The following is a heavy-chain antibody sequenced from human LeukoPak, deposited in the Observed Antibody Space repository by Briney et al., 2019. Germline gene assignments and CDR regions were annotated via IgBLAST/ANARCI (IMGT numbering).Heavy chain of an antibody. D-gene: IGHD4-11*01. CDR3: AKDSTLLYSNEYYFDY. V-gene: IGHV3-30*02. Sequence: GGSLRLSCAASGFTFNTYGMHWVRQAPGKGLEWVAFIRYDGSNKYYADSVKGRFTISRDNSKNTLYLQMNSLRAEDTAVYYCAKDSTLLYSNEYYFDYWGQGTLVTVSS. J-gene: IGHJ4*02. CDR2: IRYDGSNK. CDR1: GFTFNTYG.